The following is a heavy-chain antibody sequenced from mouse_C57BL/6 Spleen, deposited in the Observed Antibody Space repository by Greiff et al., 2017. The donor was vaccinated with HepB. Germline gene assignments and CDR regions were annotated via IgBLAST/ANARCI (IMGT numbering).Heavy chain of an antibody. D-gene: IGHD4-1*01. CDR1: GFTFSDAW. V-gene: IGHV6-6*01. CDR2: IRNKANNHAT. Sequence: EVHLVESGGGLVQPGGSMKLSCAASGFTFSDAWMDWVRQSPEKGLEWVAEIRNKANNHATYYAESVKGRFTISRDDSKSSVYLQMNSLRAEDTGIYYCTRTGLGRGYFDYWGQGTTLTVSS. J-gene: IGHJ2*01. CDR3: TRTGLGRGYFDY.